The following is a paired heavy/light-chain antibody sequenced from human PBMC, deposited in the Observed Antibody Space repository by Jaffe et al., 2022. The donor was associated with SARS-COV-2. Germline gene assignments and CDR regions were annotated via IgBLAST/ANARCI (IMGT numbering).Light chain of an antibody. CDR3: QQYGSSIT. J-gene: IGKJ5*01. Sequence: IVLTQSPGTLSLPPGERATLSCRASRSVSSDYLAWYQKKPGQAPSLLIYAATSRATGIPDRFSGSGSGTDFTLTISRLEPEDFAVYYCQQYGSSITFGQGTRLEIK. V-gene: IGKV3-20*01. CDR2: AAT. CDR1: RSVSSDY.
Heavy chain of an antibody. J-gene: IGHJ1*01. Sequence: QVQLVQSGSELKKPGASVKISCKASGYTLTTYTMNWVRQAPGQGLEWMGWIYPDTGKPTYAQDFTGRFVFSLDTSVNAAYLQITSLKPEDTAVYYCARGTAFQHWGQGTLVTVSS. CDR3: ARGTAFQH. CDR2: IYPDTGKP. V-gene: IGHV7-4-1*02. D-gene: IGHD2-21*02. CDR1: GYTLTTYT.